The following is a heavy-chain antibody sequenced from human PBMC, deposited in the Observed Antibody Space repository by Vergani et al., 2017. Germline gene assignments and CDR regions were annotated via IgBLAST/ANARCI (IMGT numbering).Heavy chain of an antibody. CDR2: ISNSGNTI. CDR1: GFSFSDHY. Sequence: QVQLVESGGGLVKPGGSLRLSCAASGFSFSDHYMTWIRQAPGKGVEWVSYISNSGNTIEYADSVKGRFSISRDNAKSSLFLQMNSLRAEDTAVYYCARDHRDYYYYPGNFDIWGQGSMVTVSS. D-gene: IGHD5-12*01. J-gene: IGHJ3*02. V-gene: IGHV3-11*01. CDR3: ARDHRDYYYYPGNFDI.